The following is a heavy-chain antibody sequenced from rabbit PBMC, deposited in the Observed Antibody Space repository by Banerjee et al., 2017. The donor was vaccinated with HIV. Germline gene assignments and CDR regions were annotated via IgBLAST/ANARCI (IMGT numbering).Heavy chain of an antibody. V-gene: IGHV1S40*01. CDR3: ARDRYGSGSVDHDL. D-gene: IGHD5-1*01. Sequence: QSLEESGGGLVQPEGSLTLTCTASGFSFSSSYYMCWVRQAPGKGLEWIGCIYTGSSGTTVYASWVNGRFTISKTSSTTVDLKMTSLTAADTATYFCARDRYGSGSVDHDLWGPGTLVTVS. CDR1: GFSFSSSYY. J-gene: IGHJ4*01. CDR2: IYTGSSGTT.